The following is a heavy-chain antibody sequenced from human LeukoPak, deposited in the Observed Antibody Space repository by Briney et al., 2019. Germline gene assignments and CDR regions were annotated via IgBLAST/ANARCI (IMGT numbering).Heavy chain of an antibody. CDR2: IPASGGST. CDR1: GFTFSSNV. V-gene: IGHV3-23*01. Sequence: GGSLRLSCVASGFTFSSNVMIWVRQAPGKGLEWVSSIPASGGSTYYADSVKGRFTISRDNSKNSLYLQMNSLRAEDTAVYYCAKESSGGWYFDYWGQGTLVTVTS. J-gene: IGHJ4*02. CDR3: AKESSGGWYFDY. D-gene: IGHD6-19*01.